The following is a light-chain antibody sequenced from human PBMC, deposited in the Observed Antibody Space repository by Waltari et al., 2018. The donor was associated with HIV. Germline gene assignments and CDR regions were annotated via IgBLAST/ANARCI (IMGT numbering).Light chain of an antibody. Sequence: QSALTQPPSASGSPGQSVPISSTGTGSDVGAYNYVSWYQQHPGKAPKVLIYEVSKRPSGVPDRFSGSKSDNTASLTVSGLQADDEADYYCSSYAGTNNWVFGGGTKLTVL. CDR3: SSYAGTNNWV. CDR2: EVS. V-gene: IGLV2-8*01. CDR1: GSDVGAYNY. J-gene: IGLJ3*02.